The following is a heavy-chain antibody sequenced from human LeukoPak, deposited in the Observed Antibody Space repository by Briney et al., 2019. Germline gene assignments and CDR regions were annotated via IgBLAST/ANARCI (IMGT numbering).Heavy chain of an antibody. CDR1: GFTFRSYA. D-gene: IGHD3-22*01. V-gene: IGHV3-23*01. Sequence: GESLRLSCAASGFTFRSYAMSWLRQAPGKGLEWVSAISGSGGSTYYADSVKGRFTTSRDNSKNTLYLQMNSLRAEDTAVYYCARRGYYYDSSGYYYFDYWGQGTLVTVSS. J-gene: IGHJ4*02. CDR3: ARRGYYYDSSGYYYFDY. CDR2: ISGSGGST.